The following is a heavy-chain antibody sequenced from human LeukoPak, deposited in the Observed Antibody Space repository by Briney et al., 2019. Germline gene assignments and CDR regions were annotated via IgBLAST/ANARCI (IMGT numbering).Heavy chain of an antibody. V-gene: IGHV4-59*12. CDR2: IYYSGST. CDR3: ARDPGTETFDY. CDR1: GGSISSYY. J-gene: IGHJ4*02. Sequence: SETLSLTCTVSGGSISSYYWSWIRQPPGKGLEWIGYIYYSGSTNYNPSLKSRVTMSVDTSKNQFSLKLSSVTAADTAVYYCARDPGTETFDYWGQGTLVTVSS. D-gene: IGHD3-10*01.